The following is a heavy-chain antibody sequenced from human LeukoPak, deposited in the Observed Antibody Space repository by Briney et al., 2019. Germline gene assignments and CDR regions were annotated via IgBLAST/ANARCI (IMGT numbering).Heavy chain of an antibody. Sequence: GGSLRLSCAASAFTFSSYAMSWVRQAPGKGLEWVSSISTSDGTKYYADSVKGRFTISRDNSKNTLYLQMNSLRAEDTAVYYCAKDISGGDCPDYWGQGTLVTVSS. CDR3: AKDISGGDCPDY. D-gene: IGHD2-21*02. CDR2: ISTSDGTK. J-gene: IGHJ4*02. CDR1: AFTFSSYA. V-gene: IGHV3-23*01.